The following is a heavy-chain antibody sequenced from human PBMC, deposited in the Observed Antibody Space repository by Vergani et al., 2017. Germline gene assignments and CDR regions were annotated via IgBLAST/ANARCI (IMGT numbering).Heavy chain of an antibody. CDR3: ARVNTETNGHLFYYYRMDV. CDR1: GGSFTSYH. J-gene: IGHJ6*02. Sequence: QVQLQQWGGGLLKPSETLSLTCVVNGGSFTSYHWTWIRQSPGEGLEWVGDIDHTGRPDYNPYLKSRLTMSVDKSRNQFSLTRNSVTATDTPIYFCARVNTETNGHLFYYYRMDVWGQGTAVTVS. CDR2: IDHTGRP. D-gene: IGHD4-11*01. V-gene: IGHV4-34*01.